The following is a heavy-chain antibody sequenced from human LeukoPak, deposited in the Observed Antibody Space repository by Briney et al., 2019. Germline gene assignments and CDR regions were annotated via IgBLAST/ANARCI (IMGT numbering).Heavy chain of an antibody. CDR3: ARGLVVVTAEWFDP. CDR1: GGSFSGYY. CDR2: INHSGST. D-gene: IGHD2-21*02. J-gene: IGHJ5*02. Sequence: SETLSLTCAVYGGSFSGYYWSWIRQPPGKGLEWIGEINHSGSTNYNPSLKSRVAISVDTSKNQFSLKLSSVTAAATAVYYCARGLVVVTAEWFDPWGQGTLVTVSS. V-gene: IGHV4-34*01.